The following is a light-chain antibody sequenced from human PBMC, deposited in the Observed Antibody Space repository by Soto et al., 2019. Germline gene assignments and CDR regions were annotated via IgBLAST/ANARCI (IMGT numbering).Light chain of an antibody. CDR3: QQYDNLPSIT. CDR1: QDISNY. J-gene: IGKJ5*01. V-gene: IGKV1-33*01. CDR2: DAS. Sequence: DIQMTQSPSSLSASVGDRVTITCQASQDISNYLNWYQQKPGKAPKLLIYDASNLETWVPSRFSGSRSGTDFTFTISNLQPEDIATYYCQQYDNLPSITFGQGTRLEIK.